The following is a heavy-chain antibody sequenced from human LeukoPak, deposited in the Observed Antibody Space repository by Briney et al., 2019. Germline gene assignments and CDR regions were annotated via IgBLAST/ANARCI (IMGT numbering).Heavy chain of an antibody. D-gene: IGHD6-6*01. Sequence: MSSQTLSLTCTVSGGSISSGSYYWSWIRQPAGKGLEWIGRIYTSGSTNYNPSLKSRVTISVDTSKNQFSLKLSSVTAADTAVYYCARGSAGLRGDAFDIWGQGTMVTVSS. CDR3: ARGSAGLRGDAFDI. J-gene: IGHJ3*02. CDR1: GGSISSGSYY. V-gene: IGHV4-61*02. CDR2: IYTSGST.